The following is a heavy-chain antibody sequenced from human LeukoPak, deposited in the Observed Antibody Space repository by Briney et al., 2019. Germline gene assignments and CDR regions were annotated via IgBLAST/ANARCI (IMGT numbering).Heavy chain of an antibody. CDR3: ARDVQVRSGTPTENAFDI. CDR2: INPNSGGT. J-gene: IGHJ3*02. D-gene: IGHD1-26*01. CDR1: GYTVTGYY. V-gene: IGHV1-2*04. Sequence: ASVKVSCKASGYTVTGYYMHWVRQAPGQGLEWMGWINPNSGGTNYAQKFQGWVTMTRDTSISTAYMELSRLRSDDTAVYYCARDVQVRSGTPTENAFDIWGQGTMVTVSS.